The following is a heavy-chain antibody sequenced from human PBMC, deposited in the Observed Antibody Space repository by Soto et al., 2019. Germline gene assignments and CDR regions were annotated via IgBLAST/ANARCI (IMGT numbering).Heavy chain of an antibody. Sequence: GASVKVSCKASGYTFTSYGISWVRQAPGQGLEWMGWISAHNGNTNYAQKLQGRVTMTTDTSTSTAYMELRSLRAEDTAVYYCAKRTDGYNVGLFDYWGQGTLVTVSS. D-gene: IGHD5-12*01. CDR2: ISAHNGNT. CDR3: AKRTDGYNVGLFDY. J-gene: IGHJ4*02. CDR1: GYTFTSYG. V-gene: IGHV1-18*01.